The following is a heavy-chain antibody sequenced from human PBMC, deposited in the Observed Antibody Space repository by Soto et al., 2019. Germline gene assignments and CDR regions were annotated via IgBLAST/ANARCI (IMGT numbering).Heavy chain of an antibody. CDR1: GFTFSSYE. J-gene: IGHJ6*02. CDR3: AFPYYYGSGSYYHYYYGMDV. D-gene: IGHD3-10*01. Sequence: GGSLRLSCAASGFTFSSYEMNWVRQAPGKGLEWVSYISSSGSTIYYADSVKGRFTISRDNAKNSLYLQMNILRAEHTAVYYCAFPYYYGSGSYYHYYYGMDVWGQGTTVTVSS. V-gene: IGHV3-48*03. CDR2: ISSSGSTI.